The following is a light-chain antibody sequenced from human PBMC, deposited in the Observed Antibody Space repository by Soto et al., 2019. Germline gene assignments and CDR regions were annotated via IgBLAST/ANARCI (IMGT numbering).Light chain of an antibody. CDR3: QQRSNWPPWT. CDR1: QSVGSTY. V-gene: IGKV3D-20*02. CDR2: GAS. J-gene: IGKJ1*01. Sequence: EIVLTQSPGTLSLSPGERATLSCRASQSVGSTYLAWYQQKPGQAPRLLIFGASSRATGIPDRFSGSGSGTDFTLTISRLEPEDFAVYYCQQRSNWPPWTFGQGTKVDIK.